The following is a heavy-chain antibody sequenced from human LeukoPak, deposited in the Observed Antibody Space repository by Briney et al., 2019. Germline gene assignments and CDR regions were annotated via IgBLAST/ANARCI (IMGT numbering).Heavy chain of an antibody. D-gene: IGHD6-13*01. V-gene: IGHV4-4*07. Sequence: PSETLSLTCTVSGGSISSYYWSWIRQPPGKGLGWIGRIYTSGSTNYNPSLKSRVTMSVDTSKNQFSLKLSSVTAADTAVYYCASQIAAAGRTQVYWYFDLWGRGTLVTVSS. CDR3: ASQIAAAGRTQVYWYFDL. J-gene: IGHJ2*01. CDR1: GGSISSYY. CDR2: IYTSGST.